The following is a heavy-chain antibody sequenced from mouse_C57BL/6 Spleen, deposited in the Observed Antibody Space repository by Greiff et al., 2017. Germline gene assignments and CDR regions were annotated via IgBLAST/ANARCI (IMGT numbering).Heavy chain of an antibody. CDR2: IDPSDSDT. D-gene: IGHD2-2*01. CDR1: GYTFTSYW. J-gene: IGHJ3*01. V-gene: IGHV1-69*01. Sequence: QVQLQQPGAELVMPGASVKLSCKASGYTFTSYWMHWVKQRPGQGLEWIGEIDPSDSDTNYNQKFKGMSTLTVDKSSSTAYMQLSSLTSEDSSVYYCARGEYVYDTFAWFAYWGQGTLVTVSA. CDR3: ARGEYVYDTFAWFAY.